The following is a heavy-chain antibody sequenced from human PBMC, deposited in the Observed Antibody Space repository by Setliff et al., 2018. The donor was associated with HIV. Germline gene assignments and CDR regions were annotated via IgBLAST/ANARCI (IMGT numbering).Heavy chain of an antibody. D-gene: IGHD2-2*01. CDR1: GYSFTNYD. CDR2: MDPNTGDT. V-gene: IGHV1-8*02. CDR3: ARRPCDRASCSFDF. Sequence: ASVKVSCKASGYSFTNYDIHWVRQAAGQGLEWMGWMDPNTGDTGYAPKVQGRVSMTRDTSISTAYMALSSLRSEDTAVYYCARRPCDRASCSFDFWGQGTLVTVSS. J-gene: IGHJ4*02.